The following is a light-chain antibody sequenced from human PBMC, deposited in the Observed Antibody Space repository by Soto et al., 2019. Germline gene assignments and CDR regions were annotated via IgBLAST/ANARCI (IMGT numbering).Light chain of an antibody. J-gene: IGKJ2*01. Sequence: DIQMTQSPSSVSASVGDRLTITCRASRDISNSLAWYQQTPGKAPKLLLRGASSLHRGVPSRFSGGGAGTEFTLTISSLQPVYFATYYCQQTSAFPRTFGQGTKVDVK. V-gene: IGKV1-12*01. CDR3: QQTSAFPRT. CDR2: GAS. CDR1: RDISNS.